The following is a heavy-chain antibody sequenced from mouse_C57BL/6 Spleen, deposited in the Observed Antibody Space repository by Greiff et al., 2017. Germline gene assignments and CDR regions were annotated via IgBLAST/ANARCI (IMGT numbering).Heavy chain of an antibody. CDR1: GYAFSSYW. J-gene: IGHJ2*01. CDR3: AVYYYGSSLYYFDY. D-gene: IGHD1-1*01. CDR2: IYPGDGDT. Sequence: QVQLQQSGAELVKPGASVKISCKASGYAFSSYWMNWVKQRPGKGLEWIGQIYPGDGDTNYNGKFKGKATLTADKSSSTAYMQLSSLTSEDSAVYFCAVYYYGSSLYYFDYWGQGTTLTVSS. V-gene: IGHV1-80*01.